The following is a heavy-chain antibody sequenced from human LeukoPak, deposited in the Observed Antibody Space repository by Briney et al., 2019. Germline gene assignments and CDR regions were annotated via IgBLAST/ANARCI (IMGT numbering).Heavy chain of an antibody. J-gene: IGHJ3*02. D-gene: IGHD3-9*01. CDR3: ARSGGWDSGYDSLTGYYPHAFDI. V-gene: IGHV1-46*01. Sequence: ASVKVSCKASGYTFTSYYMHWVRQAPGQGLEWMGIINPSGGSTSYAQKFQGRVTMTRDTSTSTVYMELSSLRSEDTAVYYCARSGGWDSGYDSLTGYYPHAFDIWGQGTMVTVSS. CDR2: INPSGGST. CDR1: GYTFTSYY.